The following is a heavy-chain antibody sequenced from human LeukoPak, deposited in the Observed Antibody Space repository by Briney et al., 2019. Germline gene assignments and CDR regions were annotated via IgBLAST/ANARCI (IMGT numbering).Heavy chain of an antibody. Sequence: ASVKVSCKASGYIFNNYGISWARQAPGQGLEWMGWISPYRGDTEYAQRSQGRVTMTTDTSTSTAYMEVRSLRSDDTAVYYCARQVLIVGGRYGMDVWGQGTTVTVSS. CDR1: GYIFNNYG. CDR3: ARQVLIVGGRYGMDV. D-gene: IGHD3-22*01. CDR2: ISPYRGDT. V-gene: IGHV1-18*01. J-gene: IGHJ6*02.